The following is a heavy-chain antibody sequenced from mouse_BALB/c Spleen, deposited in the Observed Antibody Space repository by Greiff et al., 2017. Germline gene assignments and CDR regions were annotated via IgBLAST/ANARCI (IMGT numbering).Heavy chain of an antibody. D-gene: IGHD1-2*01. CDR1: GYTFTSYY. CDR2: IYPGDGST. J-gene: IGHJ4*01. Sequence: QVQLQQSGPELVKPGASVKMSCKASGYTFTSYYIHWVKQRPGQGLEWIGWIYPGDGSTKYNEKFKGKTTLTADKSSSTAYMLLSSLTSEDSAIYFCARSHDYGALYAMDYWGQGTSVTVSS. CDR3: ARSHDYGALYAMDY. V-gene: IGHV1S56*01.